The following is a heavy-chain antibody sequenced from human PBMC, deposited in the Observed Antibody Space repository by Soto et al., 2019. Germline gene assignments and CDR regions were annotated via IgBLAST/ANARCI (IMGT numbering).Heavy chain of an antibody. CDR2: INAGNGNT. CDR3: ARDRSLGSGYDYPRPPGNYYYYGMDV. CDR1: GYTFTSYA. V-gene: IGHV1-3*01. D-gene: IGHD5-12*01. J-gene: IGHJ6*02. Sequence: ASVKVSCKASGYTFTSYAMHWVRQAPGQRLEWMGWINAGNGNTKYSQKFQGRVTITRDTSASTAYMELSSLRSEDTAVYYCARDRSLGSGYDYPRPPGNYYYYGMDVWGQGTTVTVSS.